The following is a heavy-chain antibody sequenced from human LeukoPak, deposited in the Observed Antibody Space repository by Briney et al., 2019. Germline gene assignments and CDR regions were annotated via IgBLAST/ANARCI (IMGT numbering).Heavy chain of an antibody. Sequence: SETLSLTCTVSGGSISSYYWSWIPQPAGKGLEWIGRIYTSGSTNYNPSLKSRVTMSVDTSKNQFSLKLSSVTAADTAVYYCASEAYYYDSSGYYKYWGQGTLVTVSS. V-gene: IGHV4-4*07. D-gene: IGHD3-22*01. CDR1: GGSISSYY. CDR2: IYTSGST. J-gene: IGHJ4*02. CDR3: ASEAYYYDSSGYYKY.